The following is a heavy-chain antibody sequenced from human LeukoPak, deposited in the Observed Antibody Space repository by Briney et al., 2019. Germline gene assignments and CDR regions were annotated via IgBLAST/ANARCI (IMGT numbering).Heavy chain of an antibody. V-gene: IGHV1-2*02. D-gene: IGHD6-6*01. J-gene: IGHJ4*02. CDR3: ARDRLAARGTFDY. CDR2: INPNSGGT. CDR1: GYTFTGYY. Sequence: ASVKVSCKASGYTFTGYYMHWVRQAPGQGLEWVGWINPNSGGTNYAQKFQGRVTMTRDTSISTAYMELGRLRSDDTAVYYCARDRLAARGTFDYWGQGTLVTVSS.